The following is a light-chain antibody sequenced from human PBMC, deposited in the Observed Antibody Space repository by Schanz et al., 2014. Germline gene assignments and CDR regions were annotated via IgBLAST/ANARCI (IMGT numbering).Light chain of an antibody. Sequence: EIVMTQSPVTLSVSPGERATLSCRASQSVSTYLAWYQQKPGQAPRLLIYGASTRATGIPARFSGSGSGTEFTLTFSSLQSEDFAVYYCQQYNGGTFGQGTKVEIK. CDR1: QSVSTY. CDR3: QQYNGGT. J-gene: IGKJ1*01. CDR2: GAS. V-gene: IGKV3-15*01.